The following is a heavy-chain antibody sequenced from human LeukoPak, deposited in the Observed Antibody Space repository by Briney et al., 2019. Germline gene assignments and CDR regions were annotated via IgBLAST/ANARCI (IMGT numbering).Heavy chain of an antibody. CDR2: ISSSSSHI. Sequence: PGGSPRLSCAASGFIFSSYSMNWVRQAPGKGLEWVSSISSSSSHIFYADSVKGRFTISRDNAKNSLYLQMNSLRAEDTAVYYCARSSSPCDIWGQGTMVTVSS. CDR3: ARSSSPCDI. J-gene: IGHJ3*02. V-gene: IGHV3-21*01. CDR1: GFIFSSYS.